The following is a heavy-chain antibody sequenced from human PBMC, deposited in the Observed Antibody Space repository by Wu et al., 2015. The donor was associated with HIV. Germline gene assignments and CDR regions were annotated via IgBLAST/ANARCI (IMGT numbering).Heavy chain of an antibody. CDR2: IIPIFGTA. Sequence: QVQLVQSGAEVKKPGSSVKVSCKASGGTFSSYAISWVRQAPGQGLEWMGRIIPIFGTANYAQKFQGRVTITADESTSTAYMELSSLRSEDTAVYYCARGIAAAPHFSTGYGMDVWGQGDHGSPVSS. D-gene: IGHD6-13*01. V-gene: IGHV1-69*13. CDR1: GGTFSSYA. CDR3: ARGIAAAPHFSTGYGMDV. J-gene: IGHJ6*02.